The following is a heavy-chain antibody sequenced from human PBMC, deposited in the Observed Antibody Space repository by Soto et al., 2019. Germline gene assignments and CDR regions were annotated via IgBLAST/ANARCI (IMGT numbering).Heavy chain of an antibody. CDR2: ISYDGSNK. J-gene: IGHJ4*02. V-gene: IGHV3-30*18. CDR3: AKGYVEMATVFDY. Sequence: QVQLVESGGGVVQPGRSLRLSCAASGFTFSSYGMHWVLQAPGKGLEWVAVISYDGSNKYYADYVKGRFTISRDNSKNTLYLQMNSLRAEDTAVYSCAKGYVEMATVFDYWGQGTLVSVSS. D-gene: IGHD4-17*01. CDR1: GFTFSSYG.